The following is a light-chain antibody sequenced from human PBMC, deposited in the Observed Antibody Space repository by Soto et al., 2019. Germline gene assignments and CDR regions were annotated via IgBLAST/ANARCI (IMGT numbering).Light chain of an antibody. CDR2: GAS. Sequence: EIVLTRAPATLSGXXGERVTRSCRASQSVDINLAWYQQKPGQAPRLLIYGASTRATDMPGRFSGRGAGAEFTLTISSLQSEDFAVYYCQQYRSWPRTFGQGTKVAIK. CDR1: QSVDIN. V-gene: IGKV3-15*01. CDR3: QQYRSWPRT. J-gene: IGKJ1*01.